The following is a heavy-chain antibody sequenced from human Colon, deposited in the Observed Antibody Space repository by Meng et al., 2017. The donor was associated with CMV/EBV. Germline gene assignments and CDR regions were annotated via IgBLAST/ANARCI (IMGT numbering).Heavy chain of an antibody. CDR2: IYYRGTA. J-gene: IGHJ5*02. Sequence: ISSGDADWSWLRQSPGKSLEWIGYIYYRGTAIYNPSLKSRASISVDTSKNQLSLNLRSVTVADTAVYFCARVRNYDFWSGHPNWFDPWGQGTLVTVSS. CDR3: ARVRNYDFWSGHPNWFDP. CDR1: ISSGDAD. V-gene: IGHV4-30-4*08. D-gene: IGHD3-3*01.